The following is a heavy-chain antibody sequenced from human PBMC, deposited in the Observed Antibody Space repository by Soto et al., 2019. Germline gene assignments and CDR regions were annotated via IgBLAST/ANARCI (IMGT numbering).Heavy chain of an antibody. CDR3: ARVYTTNWNHLKQFYYYYYMDV. J-gene: IGHJ6*03. D-gene: IGHD1-20*01. Sequence: ASVKVSCKASGYTFTSYGISWVRQAPGQGLEWMGWISAYNGNTNYAQKLQGRVNKTPDTSTSKAYMELRSLRFDDTAVYYCARVYTTNWNHLKQFYYYYYMDVWGKGTTVTVSS. V-gene: IGHV1-18*01. CDR1: GYTFTSYG. CDR2: ISAYNGNT.